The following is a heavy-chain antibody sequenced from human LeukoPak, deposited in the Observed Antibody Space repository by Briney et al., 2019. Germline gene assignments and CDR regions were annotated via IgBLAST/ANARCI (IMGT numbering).Heavy chain of an antibody. CDR1: GFTVSSNY. V-gene: IGHV3-66*01. CDR2: IYSGGST. CDR3: ARDKARDGYNKYYFDY. D-gene: IGHD5-24*01. J-gene: IGHJ4*02. Sequence: GGSLRLSCAASGFTVSSNYMSWVRQAPGKGLEWVSVIYSGGSTYYADSVKGRFTISRDNSKNTLYLQMNSLRAEDTAVYYCARDKARDGYNKYYFDYWGQGTLVTVSS.